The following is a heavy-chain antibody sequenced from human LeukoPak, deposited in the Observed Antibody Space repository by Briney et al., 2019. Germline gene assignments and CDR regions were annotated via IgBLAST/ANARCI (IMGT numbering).Heavy chain of an antibody. CDR2: ISYDGSNR. CDR1: GFTFSGYG. CDR3: ARAWDY. Sequence: GGSLRLSCAASGFTFSGYGMHWVRQAPGKGLEWVAVISYDGSNRYYADSVKGRFTISRDIAKNTLYLQMNSLRAEDTAVYYCARAWDYWGQGTLVTVSS. J-gene: IGHJ4*02. V-gene: IGHV3-30*12.